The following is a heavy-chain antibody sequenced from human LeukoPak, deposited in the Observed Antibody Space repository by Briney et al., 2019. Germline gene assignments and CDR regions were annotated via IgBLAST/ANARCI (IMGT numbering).Heavy chain of an antibody. CDR3: AREINEVTPLRYFDY. CDR1: GGTFSSYA. CDR2: IIPIFGTA. V-gene: IGHV1-69*13. D-gene: IGHD4-23*01. Sequence: ASVKVSCKASGGTFSSYAISWVRQAPGQGLEWMGGIIPIFGTANYAQKFQGRVTTTADESTSTAYMELSSLRSEDTAVYYCAREINEVTPLRYFDYWGQGTLVTVSS. J-gene: IGHJ4*02.